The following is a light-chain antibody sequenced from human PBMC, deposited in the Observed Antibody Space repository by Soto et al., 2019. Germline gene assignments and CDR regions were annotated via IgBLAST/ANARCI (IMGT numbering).Light chain of an antibody. J-gene: IGKJ3*01. CDR1: QSVTTY. Sequence: EVVLTQSPGTLSLSPGERASLSCRASQSVTTYLAWYQQKPGQAPRLLIYDASDRATGIPARFSGSGSGTDFTLTISSLEPEDFAVYYCQQRSNIFGPGTKVDIK. CDR3: QQRSNI. V-gene: IGKV3-11*01. CDR2: DAS.